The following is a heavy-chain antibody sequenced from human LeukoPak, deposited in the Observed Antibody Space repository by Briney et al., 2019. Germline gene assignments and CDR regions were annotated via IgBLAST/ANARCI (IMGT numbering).Heavy chain of an antibody. J-gene: IGHJ4*02. CDR2: ISYDGSNK. D-gene: IGHD1-14*01. Sequence: GGSLRLSCAASGFTFSSYAMHWVRQAPGKGLEWVAVISYDGSNKYYADSVKGRFTISRDNSRNTLYLQMNSLRAEDTAVYYCARENHRDYYFDYWGQGTLVTVSS. V-gene: IGHV3-30-3*01. CDR1: GFTFSSYA. CDR3: ARENHRDYYFDY.